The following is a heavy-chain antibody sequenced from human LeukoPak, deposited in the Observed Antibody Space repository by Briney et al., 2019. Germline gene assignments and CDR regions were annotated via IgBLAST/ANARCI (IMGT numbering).Heavy chain of an antibody. J-gene: IGHJ5*02. CDR2: IYYSGST. D-gene: IGHD1-7*01. CDR3: ARDKYGTTGWFDP. Sequence: SETLSLTCTVSGGSISSYYWSWIRQPPGKGLEWIGYIYYSGSTNYNPSLKSRVTISVDTSKNQFSLKLSSMTAADTAVYYCARDKYGTTGWFDPWGQGTLVTVSS. CDR1: GGSISSYY. V-gene: IGHV4-59*01.